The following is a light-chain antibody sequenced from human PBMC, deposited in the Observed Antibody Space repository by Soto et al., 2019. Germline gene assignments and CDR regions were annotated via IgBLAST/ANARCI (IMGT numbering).Light chain of an antibody. V-gene: IGLV2-14*01. J-gene: IGLJ2*01. CDR1: SSDVGYYNY. CDR3: SSYTSVSSPVV. Sequence: QSALTQPASLSGSPGQSITISCTGTSSDVGYYNYVSWYQQHPGKAPKVIIYEVSNRPSGVSYRFSGSKSGNTASLTISGLQAEDEADYYCSSYTSVSSPVVFGGGTKLTVL. CDR2: EVS.